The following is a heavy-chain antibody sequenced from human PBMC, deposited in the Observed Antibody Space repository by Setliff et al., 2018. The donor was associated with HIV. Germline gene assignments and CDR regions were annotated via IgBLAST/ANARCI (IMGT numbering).Heavy chain of an antibody. CDR2: IDHSGST. J-gene: IGHJ4*02. Sequence: ASETLSLTCAVYDGSFSGYYWSWIRQPPGKGLEWIGEIDHSGSTNYNPSLKSRVTISVDTSKSQFSLKLNSMTAADTAVYYCARGGYYYDSGSSFDSWGQGTLVTVSS. V-gene: IGHV4-34*01. CDR3: ARGGYYYDSGSSFDS. CDR1: DGSFSGYY. D-gene: IGHD3-10*01.